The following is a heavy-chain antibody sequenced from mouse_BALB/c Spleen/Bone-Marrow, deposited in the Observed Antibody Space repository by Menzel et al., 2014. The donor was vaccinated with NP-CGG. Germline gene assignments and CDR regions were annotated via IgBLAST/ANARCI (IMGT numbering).Heavy chain of an antibody. CDR2: LYPGDGDT. Sequence: VQLVESGPELVKPGASVKISCKASGYAFSSSWMNWVKQRPGQGLEWIGRLYPGDGDTKYNGKFKGKATLTADKSSSTAYMQLSSLTSVDSAVYFCARSDGYRDMDYWGQGTSVTVSS. CDR1: GYAFSSSW. D-gene: IGHD2-3*01. V-gene: IGHV1-82*01. J-gene: IGHJ4*01. CDR3: ARSDGYRDMDY.